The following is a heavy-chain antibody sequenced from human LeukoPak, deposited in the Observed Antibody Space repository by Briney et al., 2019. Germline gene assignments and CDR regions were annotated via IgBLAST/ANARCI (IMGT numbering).Heavy chain of an antibody. CDR2: IIPILGIA. Sequence: SVKVSCKASGGTFSSYTMSWVRQAPGQGLEWMGRIIPILGIANYAQKFQGRVTITADKSTSTAYMELSSLRSEDTAVYYCARDYYDSSGYYFRDYWGQGTMVTVSS. CDR1: GGTFSSYT. CDR3: ARDYYDSSGYYFRDY. D-gene: IGHD3-22*01. V-gene: IGHV1-69*04. J-gene: IGHJ4*02.